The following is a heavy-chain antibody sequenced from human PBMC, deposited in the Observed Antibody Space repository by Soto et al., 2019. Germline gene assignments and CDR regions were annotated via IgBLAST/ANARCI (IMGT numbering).Heavy chain of an antibody. D-gene: IGHD4-17*01. CDR3: ARAVYGDYSFDY. V-gene: IGHV3-33*01. CDR2: IWYDGSNK. CDR1: GFTFSSYG. J-gene: IGHJ4*02. Sequence: GGSLRLSCAASGFTFSSYGMHWVRQAPGKGLEWVAVIWYDGSNKYYADSVKGRFTISRDNSKNTLYLQMNSLRAEDTAVYYCARAVYGDYSFDYWGQGTLVTVSS.